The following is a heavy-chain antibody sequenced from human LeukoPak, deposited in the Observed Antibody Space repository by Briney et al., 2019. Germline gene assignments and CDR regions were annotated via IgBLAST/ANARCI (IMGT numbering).Heavy chain of an antibody. D-gene: IGHD3-16*02. CDR2: IYYSGST. CDR1: GDSIRRDNYY. J-gene: IGHJ4*02. Sequence: SETLSLTCTVSGDSIRRDNYYWGWIRQPPGKGLEWIGSIYYSGSTYYNPSLKSRVSISVDPAKSQFSLKLTSVTAADTAVYYCATHPLLDYWGQGSLVTVSS. V-gene: IGHV4-39*01. CDR3: ATHPLLDY.